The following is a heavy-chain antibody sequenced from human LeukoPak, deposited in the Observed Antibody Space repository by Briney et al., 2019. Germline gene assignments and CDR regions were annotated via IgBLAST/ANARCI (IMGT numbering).Heavy chain of an antibody. D-gene: IGHD2-15*01. V-gene: IGHV3-23*01. CDR2: ISSSGGNT. CDR3: AKGRIWNAFDI. Sequence: GGSLRLSCAASGFTFSNYAMSWDRQAPGKGLERVSAISSSGGNTYYADSVKGRFTISRDNSKNTLYLQMNSLRAEDTAVYYCAKGRIWNAFDIWGQGTMVTVSS. CDR1: GFTFSNYA. J-gene: IGHJ3*02.